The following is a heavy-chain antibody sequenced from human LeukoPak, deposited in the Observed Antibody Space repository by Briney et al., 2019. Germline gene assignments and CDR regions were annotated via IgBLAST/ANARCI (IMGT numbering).Heavy chain of an antibody. CDR1: GYTFTGYY. D-gene: IGHD2-2*01. CDR2: INPNSGGT. Sequence: ASVKVSCKASGYTFTGYYMHWVRQAPGQGLEWMGWINPNSGGTNYAQKFQGRVTMTRNTSINTAYMELSRLRSDDTAVYYCARVPAAPPYYMDVWGKGTTVTISS. V-gene: IGHV1-2*02. J-gene: IGHJ6*03. CDR3: ARVPAAPPYYMDV.